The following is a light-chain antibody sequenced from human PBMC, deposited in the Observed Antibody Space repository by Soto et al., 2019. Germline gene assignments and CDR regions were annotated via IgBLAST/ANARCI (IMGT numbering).Light chain of an antibody. J-gene: IGKJ4*01. CDR2: DAS. CDR3: QQRTNWPLT. Sequence: EIVLTQSPATLSFSPGEGATLSCRASQSVSSQLAWYQQKPGQAPRLLIYDASNRATGIPARFSGSGSGTDFTLTISSLEPEDFAVYYCQQRTNWPLTFGGGTKVDIK. V-gene: IGKV3-11*01. CDR1: QSVSSQ.